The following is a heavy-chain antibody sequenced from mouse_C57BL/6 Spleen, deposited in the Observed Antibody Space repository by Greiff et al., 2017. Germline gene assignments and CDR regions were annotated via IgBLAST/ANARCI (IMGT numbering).Heavy chain of an antibody. CDR1: GYTFTGYW. CDR3: GRWDYSGSGPDY. CDR2: INPGSGST. D-gene: IGHD2-4*01. J-gene: IGHJ2*01. Sequence: QVQLQQSGAELVKPGASVKMSCTASGYTFTGYWMPWVKQRPGQGLEWIGDINPGSGSTKYNEKFKGKATLTVDTSSSTAYMQLSSRTSEDSAVYYCGRWDYSGSGPDYWGQGTTLTVSS. V-gene: IGHV1-55*01.